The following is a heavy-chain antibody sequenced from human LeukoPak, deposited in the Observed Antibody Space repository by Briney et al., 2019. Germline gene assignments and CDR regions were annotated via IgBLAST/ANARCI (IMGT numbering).Heavy chain of an antibody. J-gene: IGHJ4*02. CDR1: GFNFSVYP. V-gene: IGHV3-23*01. Sequence: GGSLRLSCAASGFNFSVYPMTWVRQAPGKGLEWVSALGASGDNTYYADSVKGRFTISRDNSKSTLYLQISRLRADDSAIYYCAMDRGYWGQGTLVAVSS. CDR2: LGASGDNT. D-gene: IGHD2-15*01. CDR3: AMDRGY.